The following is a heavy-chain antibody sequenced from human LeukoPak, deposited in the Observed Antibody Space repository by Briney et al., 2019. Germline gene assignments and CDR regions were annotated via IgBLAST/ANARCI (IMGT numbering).Heavy chain of an antibody. D-gene: IGHD2-15*01. V-gene: IGHV4-34*01. CDR3: ALFEVVVGSTQDF. CDR1: GGSFSNYF. J-gene: IGHJ4*02. CDR2: IHHTGHI. Sequence: PSETLSLTCAVYGGSFSNYFWNWIRQPPGKGLEWIAEIHHTGHINYNPSLKSRVTVSVGRSKNQFSLKLTSVTAADTAVYYCALFEVVVGSTQDFWGQGTLVTVSS.